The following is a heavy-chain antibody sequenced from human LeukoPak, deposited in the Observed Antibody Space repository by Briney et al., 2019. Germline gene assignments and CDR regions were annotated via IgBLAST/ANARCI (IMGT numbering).Heavy chain of an antibody. V-gene: IGHV4-34*01. CDR1: GGSFSGYY. CDR3: ARGRSNGWFY. J-gene: IGHJ4*02. CDR2: INHSGST. D-gene: IGHD2-8*01. Sequence: SETLSLTCAVYGGSFSGYYWSWIRQPPGKGLEWIGEINHSGSTNYNPSLKSRVTISVDTSKNQFSMKLSSVTAADTAVYYCARGRSNGWFYWGQGTLVTVSS.